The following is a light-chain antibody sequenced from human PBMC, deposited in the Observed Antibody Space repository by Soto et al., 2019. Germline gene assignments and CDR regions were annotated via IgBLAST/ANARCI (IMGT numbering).Light chain of an antibody. Sequence: DIVMTQSPDSLVVSLGARATINCKSSQSVLYRSNKKNYLAWYQVKPGQPPKLLIHWGSIRKSGVPDRFSGSGSGTDFTLTISSLQSEDVALYYCQQYYGTPYTFGQGTQLEIK. CDR2: WGS. V-gene: IGKV4-1*01. J-gene: IGKJ2*01. CDR1: QSVLYRSNKKNY. CDR3: QQYYGTPYT.